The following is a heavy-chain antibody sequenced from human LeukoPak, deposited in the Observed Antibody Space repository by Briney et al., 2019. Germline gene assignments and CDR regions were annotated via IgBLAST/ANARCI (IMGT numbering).Heavy chain of an antibody. D-gene: IGHD3-22*01. CDR3: ARDTQTYYYDSSGYVDY. CDR1: GGSISSGGYY. CDR2: IYYSGST. J-gene: IGHJ4*02. V-gene: IGHV4-31*03. Sequence: PSETLSLTCTVSGGSISSGGYYWSWIRQHPGKGLEWIGYIYYSGSTYYNPSLKSRVTISVDTSKNQFSLKLSSVTAADTAVYYCARDTQTYYYDSSGYVDYWGQGTLVTVSS.